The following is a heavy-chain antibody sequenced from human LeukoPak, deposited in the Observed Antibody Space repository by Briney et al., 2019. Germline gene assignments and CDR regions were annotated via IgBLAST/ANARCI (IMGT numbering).Heavy chain of an antibody. CDR1: GFTFSNYW. CDR3: AGSVREDVERSYYYYGMDV. D-gene: IGHD2-15*01. J-gene: IGHJ6*02. CDR2: IKQDGSEK. V-gene: IGHV3-7*03. Sequence: QLGGSLRLSCAASGFTFSNYWMGWVRQAPGEGLEWVANIKQDGSEKRYVDPVKGRFTISRDNSKNTLYLQMNSLRTEDTAVYYCAGSVREDVERSYYYYGMDVWGQGTTVTVSS.